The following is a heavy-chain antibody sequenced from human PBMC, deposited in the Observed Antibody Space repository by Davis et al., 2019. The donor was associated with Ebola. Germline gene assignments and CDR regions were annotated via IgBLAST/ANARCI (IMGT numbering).Heavy chain of an antibody. CDR2: ISYDGSNK. CDR1: GFTFSSYG. D-gene: IGHD1-26*01. CDR3: AKGISRELHDYYYYYGMDV. J-gene: IGHJ6*02. Sequence: GESLKISCAASGFTFSSYGMHWVRQAPGKGLEWVAVISYDGSNKYYADSVKGRFTISRDNSQNTLYLQMNSLRAEDTAVYYCAKGISRELHDYYYYYGMDVWGQGTTVTVSS. V-gene: IGHV3-30*18.